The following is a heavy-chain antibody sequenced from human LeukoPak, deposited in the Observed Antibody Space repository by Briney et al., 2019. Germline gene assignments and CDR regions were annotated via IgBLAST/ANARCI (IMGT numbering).Heavy chain of an antibody. CDR3: AKRAVAIAATSWFDY. J-gene: IGHJ4*02. D-gene: IGHD2-15*01. V-gene: IGHV3-23*01. Sequence: PGGSLRLSTPAYSFPFSAYAMSWVRQAPGPGLDWLYEISGSGDSTFYADSVKGRFTISRDNSKTTLYLQMNSLRAEDTAVYYCAKRAVAIAATSWFDYWGQGTLVPASS. CDR1: SFPFSAYA. CDR2: ISGSGDST.